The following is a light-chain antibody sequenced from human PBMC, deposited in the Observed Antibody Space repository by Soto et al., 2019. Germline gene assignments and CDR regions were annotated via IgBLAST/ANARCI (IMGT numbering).Light chain of an antibody. CDR3: LLFSSDARRV. CDR2: DTS. V-gene: IGLV7-46*01. J-gene: IGLJ2*01. CDR1: TGAVTSGHF. Sequence: QAVVTQEPSLTVSPGGTVTLTCGSSTGAVTSGHFPHWFQQKPGQAPRTLIYDTSNKHSWTPARFSGSLLGGKAALTLSGAQHEDEADYYCLLFSSDARRVFGGGTKLTVL.